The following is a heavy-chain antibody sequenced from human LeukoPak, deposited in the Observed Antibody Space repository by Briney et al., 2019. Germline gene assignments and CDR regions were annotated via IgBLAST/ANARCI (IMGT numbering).Heavy chain of an antibody. D-gene: IGHD3-3*01. V-gene: IGHV4-39*01. CDR3: ASGTSTYYELYF. CDR1: GGSISSSTYY. Sequence: SETLSLTCTVSGGSISSSTYYWGWIRQPPGKGLEWIGSFFYSGSTYYNPSLKSRLTMSVDTSNNQFSLKLMSVTTADTAVYYCASGTSTYYELYFWGQGTLVTVSS. CDR2: FFYSGST. J-gene: IGHJ4*02.